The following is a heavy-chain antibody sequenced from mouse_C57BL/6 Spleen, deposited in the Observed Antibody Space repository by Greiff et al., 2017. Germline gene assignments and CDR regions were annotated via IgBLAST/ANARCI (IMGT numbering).Heavy chain of an antibody. J-gene: IGHJ4*01. Sequence: EVMLVESGGGLVKPGGSLKLSCAASGFTFSDYGMHWVRQAPEKGLEWVAYISSGSSTIYYADTVKGRFTISRDNAKNTLFLQMTSLRSEDTAMYYCAWASSSPSYYAIDYWGQGTSVTVSS. CDR2: ISSGSSTI. V-gene: IGHV5-17*01. D-gene: IGHD1-1*01. CDR1: GFTFSDYG. CDR3: AWASSSPSYYAIDY.